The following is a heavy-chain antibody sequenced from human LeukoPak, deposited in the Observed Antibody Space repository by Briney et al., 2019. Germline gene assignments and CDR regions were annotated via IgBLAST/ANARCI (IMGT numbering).Heavy chain of an antibody. CDR3: ARGPSPDY. V-gene: IGHV4-34*01. CDR1: GGSFSGYY. Sequence: SETLSLTCTVYGGSFSGYYWSWIRQPPGKGLEWIGEINHSGSTNYNPSLKSRVTISVDTSKNQFSLKLSSVTAADTAVYYCARGPSPDYWGQGTLVTVSS. CDR2: INHSGST. J-gene: IGHJ4*02.